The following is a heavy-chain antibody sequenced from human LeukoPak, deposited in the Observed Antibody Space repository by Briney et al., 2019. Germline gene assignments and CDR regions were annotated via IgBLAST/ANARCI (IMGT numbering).Heavy chain of an antibody. D-gene: IGHD3-10*01. Sequence: SETLSLTCTVSGGSIISSSFYWGWIRQPPGKGLEWIGSIYYSGSTYYNPSLKSRVTISVDTSKNQFSLKLSSVTAADTAVYYCARRLTMVRGIISFAYFDYWGQGTLVTVSS. J-gene: IGHJ4*02. CDR2: IYYSGST. CDR3: ARRLTMVRGIISFAYFDY. CDR1: GGSIISSSFY. V-gene: IGHV4-39*01.